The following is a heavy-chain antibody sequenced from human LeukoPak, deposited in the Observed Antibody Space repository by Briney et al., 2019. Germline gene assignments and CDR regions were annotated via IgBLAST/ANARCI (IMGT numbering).Heavy chain of an antibody. CDR2: ISWNSGSI. V-gene: IGHV3-9*01. J-gene: IGHJ4*02. CDR1: GFTFDDYA. CDR3: AKDSYGSGSYPGDY. D-gene: IGHD3-10*01. Sequence: PGGSLRLSCAASGFTFDDYAMHWVRQAPGKGLEWVSGISWNSGSIGYADSVKGRFTISRDNAKNSLYLQMNSLRAEDTALYYCAKDSYGSGSYPGDYWGQGTLVTVSS.